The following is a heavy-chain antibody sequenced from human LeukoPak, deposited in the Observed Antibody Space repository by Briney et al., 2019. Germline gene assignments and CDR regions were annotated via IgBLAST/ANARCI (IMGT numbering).Heavy chain of an antibody. CDR2: IYSGGST. Sequence: GGSLRLSCAASGFTVSSNYMNWVRQAPGKGLEWVSVIYSGGSTYYADSVKGRFTIPRDNSKNTLYLQMNSLRAEDTAVYYCAKGLWFGEPEVDYWGQGTLVTVSS. CDR1: GFTVSSNY. D-gene: IGHD3-10*01. J-gene: IGHJ4*02. CDR3: AKGLWFGEPEVDY. V-gene: IGHV3-53*01.